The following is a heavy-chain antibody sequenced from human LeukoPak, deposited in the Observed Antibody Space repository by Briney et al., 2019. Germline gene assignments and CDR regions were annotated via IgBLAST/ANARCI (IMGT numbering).Heavy chain of an antibody. CDR2: ITASGTAM. J-gene: IGHJ4*02. D-gene: IGHD2/OR15-2a*01. Sequence: GGSLRLSCAASGFTFSSYSMNWVRQAPGKGLEWVSHITASGTAMFYADSVKGRFAISKDNAKNTVYLQMNSLRAEDTAVYYCVSFYETYWGRGTLVTVSS. V-gene: IGHV3-48*04. CDR3: VSFYETY. CDR1: GFTFSSYS.